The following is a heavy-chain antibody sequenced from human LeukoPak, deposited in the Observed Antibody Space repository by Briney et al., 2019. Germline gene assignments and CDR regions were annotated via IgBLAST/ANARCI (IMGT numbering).Heavy chain of an antibody. CDR3: ARHSETYWTFDY. D-gene: IGHD1-1*01. CDR2: ISYDGSNK. Sequence: GRSLRLSCAASGFTFSSYAMHWVRQAPGKGLEWVAVISYDGSNKYYADSVKGRFTISRDNSKNTLFLQMNSLRAEDTAVYYCARHSETYWTFDYWGQGTLVTVSS. J-gene: IGHJ4*02. V-gene: IGHV3-30*14. CDR1: GFTFSSYA.